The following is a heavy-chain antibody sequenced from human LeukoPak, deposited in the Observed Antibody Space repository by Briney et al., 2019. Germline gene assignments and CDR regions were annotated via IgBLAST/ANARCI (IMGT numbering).Heavy chain of an antibody. CDR1: GGSMSGYY. Sequence: SETLSLTCTVSGGSMSGYYWSWIRQPPGKGLEWIGYIYSSGSTNHNPSLKSRVTISVDTSRNQFSLRLSAVTAADTAVYYCARQGIAARLYYYYYYMDVWGKGTTVTVSS. CDR3: ARQGIAARLYYYYYYMDV. CDR2: IYSSGST. J-gene: IGHJ6*03. V-gene: IGHV4-4*09. D-gene: IGHD6-6*01.